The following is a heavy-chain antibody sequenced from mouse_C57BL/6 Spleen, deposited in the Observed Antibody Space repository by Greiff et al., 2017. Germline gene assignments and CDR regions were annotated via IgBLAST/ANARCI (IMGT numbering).Heavy chain of an antibody. CDR1: GYTFTGYN. V-gene: IGHV1-22*01. CDR3: APYEYDRLPY. Sequence: EVQLHQSGPELVKPGASVKMSCKASGYTFTGYNMHWVKQSHGKSLEWIGYINPNNGGTSYNQKFKGKATLTVNKSSSTAYMELRSLTSEDSAVYYCAPYEYDRLPYWGQGTLVTVSA. D-gene: IGHD2-4*01. CDR2: INPNNGGT. J-gene: IGHJ3*01.